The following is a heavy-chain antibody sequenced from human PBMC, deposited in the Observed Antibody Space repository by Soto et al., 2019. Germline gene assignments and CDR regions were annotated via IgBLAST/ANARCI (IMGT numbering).Heavy chain of an antibody. D-gene: IGHD3-22*01. CDR3: AHRMVIPYSFDY. CDR1: GFSLSTSGVG. CDR2: IYWDGDK. V-gene: IGHV2-5*02. Sequence: QITLKESGPTLVKPTQTLTLTCTFSGFSLSTSGVGVGWIRQPPGKALEWLSLIYWDGDKLYSPSLRSRLAIXKAXSKNQLVLTMTNMDPVDTATYYCAHRMVIPYSFDYWGQGTLVTVSS. J-gene: IGHJ4*02.